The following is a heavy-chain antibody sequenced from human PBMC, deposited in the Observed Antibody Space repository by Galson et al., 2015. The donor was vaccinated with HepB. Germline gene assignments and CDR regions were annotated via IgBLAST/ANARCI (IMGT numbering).Heavy chain of an antibody. Sequence: SGAEVKKPGEPLKISCEASGYKFSMYWIGWVRQMPGRGLEWMGTIHPSASETRYSPSFQGQVTISADKSINTAYLQWSSLKASDTAIYYCARRQIYGSGLYSMDVWGQGTTVTVSS. D-gene: IGHD2-15*01. CDR3: ARRQIYGSGLYSMDV. CDR2: IHPSASET. CDR1: GYKFSMYW. V-gene: IGHV5-51*01. J-gene: IGHJ6*02.